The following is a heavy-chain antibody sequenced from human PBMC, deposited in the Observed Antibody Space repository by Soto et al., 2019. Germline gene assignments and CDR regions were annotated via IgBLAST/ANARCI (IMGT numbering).Heavy chain of an antibody. CDR3: PSSYGDYVNWFDP. J-gene: IGHJ5*02. CDR1: GGFISSGGYY. CDR2: IYYSGST. D-gene: IGHD4-17*01. Sequence: QVQLQESGPGLVKPSQTLSLTCTVSGGFISSGGYYWSWIRQHPGKGLEWIGYIYYSGSTYYNPSLKSRVTISVDTSKNQFSLKLSSVTAADTAVYYCPSSYGDYVNWFDPWGQGTLVTVSS. V-gene: IGHV4-31*03.